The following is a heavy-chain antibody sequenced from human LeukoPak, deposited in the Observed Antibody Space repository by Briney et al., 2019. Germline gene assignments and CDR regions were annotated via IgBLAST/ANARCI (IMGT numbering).Heavy chain of an antibody. Sequence: KPSETLSLTCTVSGGSVSSGSYYWSWIRQPPGKGLEWIGYIYYSGSTNYNPSLKSRVTIPVDTSKNQFSLKLSSVTAADTAVYYCARTHYGSGSHNWFDPWGQGTLVTVSS. V-gene: IGHV4-61*01. D-gene: IGHD3-10*01. CDR3: ARTHYGSGSHNWFDP. CDR2: IYYSGST. J-gene: IGHJ5*02. CDR1: GGSVSSGSYY.